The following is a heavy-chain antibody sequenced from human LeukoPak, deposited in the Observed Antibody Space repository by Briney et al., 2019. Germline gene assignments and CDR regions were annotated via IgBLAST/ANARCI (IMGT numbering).Heavy chain of an antibody. J-gene: IGHJ4*02. CDR3: ARPKQWSIDY. V-gene: IGHV3-30-3*01. CDR1: GGSFSNYY. CDR2: ISYDGSNK. Sequence: LSLTCAVYGGSFSNYYWSWVRQAPGKGLEWVAVISYDGSNKYYADSVKGRFTISRDNSKNTLYLQMNRLRAEDTAVYYCARPKQWSIDYWGQGTLVTVSS. D-gene: IGHD6-19*01.